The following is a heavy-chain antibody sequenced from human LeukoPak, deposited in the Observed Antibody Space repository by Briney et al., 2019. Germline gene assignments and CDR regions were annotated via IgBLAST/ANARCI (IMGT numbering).Heavy chain of an antibody. Sequence: GGSLTLSCAASGFTFSHYWMSWVRQAPGKGLEWVANIKHDGSEKYYVGSVKGRFTISRDNAENSLYLQMNSLEAEDTAVYFCARAYDSGSYYDGTDYWGQGTLVTVSS. CDR1: GFTFSHYW. J-gene: IGHJ4*02. CDR3: ARAYDSGSYYDGTDY. V-gene: IGHV3-7*03. D-gene: IGHD3-22*01. CDR2: IKHDGSEK.